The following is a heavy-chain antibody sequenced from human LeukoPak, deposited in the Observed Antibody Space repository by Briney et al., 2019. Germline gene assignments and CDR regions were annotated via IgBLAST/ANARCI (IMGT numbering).Heavy chain of an antibody. CDR2: ISYDGSKK. V-gene: IGHV3-30*18. CDR1: GFTFSNYG. Sequence: GGSLRLSCAGSGFTFSNYGMHWVRQAPGKGLEWVAVISYDGSKKYYADSVKGRFTISRDNSKNTLYLQMNSLRAEDTAVYYCAKAGGAYSSTYYFYYWGQGTLVTVSS. J-gene: IGHJ4*02. D-gene: IGHD6-6*01. CDR3: AKAGGAYSSTYYFYY.